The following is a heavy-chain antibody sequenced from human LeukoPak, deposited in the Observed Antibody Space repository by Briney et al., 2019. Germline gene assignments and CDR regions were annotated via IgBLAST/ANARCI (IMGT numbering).Heavy chain of an antibody. J-gene: IGHJ4*02. D-gene: IGHD3-10*01. Sequence: GASVKVSCKASGYTFTSYGISWVRQAPGQGLEWMGWISAYNGNTNYAQKLQGRVTMTTDTSTSTAYMELRSLRSDDTAVYYCARDALWFGDPPFDCWGQGTLVTVSS. V-gene: IGHV1-18*01. CDR1: GYTFTSYG. CDR3: ARDALWFGDPPFDC. CDR2: ISAYNGNT.